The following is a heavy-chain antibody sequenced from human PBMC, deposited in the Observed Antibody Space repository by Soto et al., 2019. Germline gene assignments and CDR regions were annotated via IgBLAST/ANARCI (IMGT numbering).Heavy chain of an antibody. CDR2: TSYDGNNK. D-gene: IGHD5-18*01. J-gene: IGHJ1*01. CDR3: ASTVDTTMVTWAPGN. CDR1: RFIFISYG. V-gene: IGHV3-30*03. Sequence: LRLSCAAPRFIFISYGMHWVRQAPGKGLEWLAVTSYDGNNKYYGDSVKGRFTISRDESKNTLYLQMNSLRPEDTAVYYCASTVDTTMVTWAPGNWGQGTLVTVSS.